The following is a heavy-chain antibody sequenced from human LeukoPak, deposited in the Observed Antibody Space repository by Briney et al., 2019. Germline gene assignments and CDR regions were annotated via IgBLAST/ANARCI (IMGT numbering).Heavy chain of an antibody. CDR3: AREAAAMVRGVYNY. D-gene: IGHD3-10*01. CDR2: INHSGST. J-gene: IGHJ4*02. V-gene: IGHV4-34*01. CDR1: GGSFSGYY. Sequence: SETLSLTCAVYGGSFSGYYWRWIRQPPGKGLEWIGEINHSGSTNYNPSLKSRVTISVDTSKSQFSLKLSSVTAADTAVYYCAREAAAMVRGVYNYWGQGTLVTVSS.